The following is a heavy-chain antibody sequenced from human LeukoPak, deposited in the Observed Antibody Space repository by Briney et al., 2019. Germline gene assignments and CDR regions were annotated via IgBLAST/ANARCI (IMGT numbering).Heavy chain of an antibody. D-gene: IGHD4-17*01. V-gene: IGHV3-33*01. CDR3: ARRKDYGDYSDAFDI. CDR1: GFTFSSYG. CDR2: ILSDGSKE. Sequence: GGSLRLSCAASGFTFSSYGMHWVRQAPGKGLEWVAVILSDGSKEFYTDSVKGRFTISRDNSKNTLYLQMNSLRAEDTAVYYCARRKDYGDYSDAFDIWGQGTMVTVSS. J-gene: IGHJ3*02.